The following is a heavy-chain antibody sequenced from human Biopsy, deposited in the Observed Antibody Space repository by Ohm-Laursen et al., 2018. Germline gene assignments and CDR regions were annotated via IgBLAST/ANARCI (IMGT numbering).Heavy chain of an antibody. CDR2: ISAAGPAM. CDR3: ARRRPIDY. J-gene: IGHJ4*02. V-gene: IGHV3-11*01. CDR1: GSTFSDFY. Sequence: GSLRLSCTASGSTFSDFYMSWIRQAPGKGLEWVSYISAAGPAMFYADSVRGRFTISRDNANNLLYLQMDSLRAEDTAVYYCARRRPIDYWGQGILVTVSS.